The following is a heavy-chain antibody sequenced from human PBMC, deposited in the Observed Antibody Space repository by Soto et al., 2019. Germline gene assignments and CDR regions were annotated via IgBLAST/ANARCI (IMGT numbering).Heavy chain of an antibody. V-gene: IGHV3-7*01. J-gene: IGHJ6*02. CDR1: GFTFSSYW. CDR3: AREGYYYVSSGYYYGMDV. CDR2: IKQDGSEK. D-gene: IGHD3-22*01. Sequence: GSLRLSCAASGFTFSSYWMSWVRQAPGKGLEWVANIKQDGSEKYYVDSVKGRFTISRDNAKNSLYLQMNSLRAEDTAVYYCAREGYYYVSSGYYYGMDVWGQVTTVTVS.